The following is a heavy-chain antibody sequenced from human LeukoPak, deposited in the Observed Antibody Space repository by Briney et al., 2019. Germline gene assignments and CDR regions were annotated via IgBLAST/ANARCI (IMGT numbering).Heavy chain of an antibody. V-gene: IGHV3-30*04. J-gene: IGHJ6*03. D-gene: IGHD3-9*01. Sequence: GGSLRLSCAASGFTFSSYAMHWVRQAPGKGLEWVAVIPYDGSNKYYADSVKGRFTISRDNAKNSLYLQMNSLRAEDTAVYYWARAPDYDDILTGYGAEDNMEVWGKGTTVTMSS. CDR2: IPYDGSNK. CDR1: GFTFSSYA. CDR3: ARAPDYDDILTGYGAEDNMEV.